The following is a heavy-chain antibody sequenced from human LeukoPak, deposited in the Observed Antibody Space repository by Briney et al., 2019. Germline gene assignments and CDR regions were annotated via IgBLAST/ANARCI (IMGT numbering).Heavy chain of an antibody. CDR1: GGTFSSYA. Sequence: ALVKVSCKASGGTFSSYAISWVRQAPGQGLEWMGGIIPIFGTANYAQKFQGRVTITADESTSTAYMELSSLRSEDTAVHYCAREPGDLDAFDIWGQGTMVTVSS. CDR2: IIPIFGTA. CDR3: AREPGDLDAFDI. D-gene: IGHD7-27*01. J-gene: IGHJ3*02. V-gene: IGHV1-69*13.